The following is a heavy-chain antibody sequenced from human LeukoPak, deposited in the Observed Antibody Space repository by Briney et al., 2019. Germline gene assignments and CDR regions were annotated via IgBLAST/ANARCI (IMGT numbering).Heavy chain of an antibody. CDR3: AIMGIAARQGYFDY. D-gene: IGHD6-6*01. V-gene: IGHV4-39*01. J-gene: IGHJ4*02. Sequence: SETLSLTCIVSGGSISSSSYYWGWIRQPPGKGLEWIGSIYYSGSTYYNPSLKSRVTISVDTSKNQFSLKLSSVTAADTAVYYCAIMGIAARQGYFDYWGQGTPVTVSS. CDR1: GGSISSSSYY. CDR2: IYYSGST.